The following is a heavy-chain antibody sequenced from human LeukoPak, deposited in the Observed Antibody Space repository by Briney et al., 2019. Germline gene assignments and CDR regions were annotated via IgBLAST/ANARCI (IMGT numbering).Heavy chain of an antibody. J-gene: IGHJ4*02. D-gene: IGHD3-22*01. V-gene: IGHV3-30*18. CDR1: GFTFSSYG. Sequence: GGSLRLSCAASGFTFSSYGMHWVRQAPGKGLEWVAVISYDGNNKYYADSVKGRFTISRDNSKNTLYLQMNSLRAEDTAVYYCAKSDSSGYYSPFIDYWGQGTLVTVSS. CDR3: AKSDSSGYYSPFIDY. CDR2: ISYDGNNK.